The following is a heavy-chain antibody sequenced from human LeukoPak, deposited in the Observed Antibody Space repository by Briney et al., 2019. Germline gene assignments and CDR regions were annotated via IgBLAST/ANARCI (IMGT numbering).Heavy chain of an antibody. Sequence: PGGSLRLSCAASGFTFSSYGMHWVRQAPGKGLEWVAVISYDGSNKYYADSVKGRFTISRDNSKNTLYLQMNSLRAEDTAVYYCAKRGIYSLGHDAFDIWGQGTMVTVSS. CDR2: ISYDGSNK. CDR3: AKRGIYSLGHDAFDI. J-gene: IGHJ3*02. V-gene: IGHV3-30*18. D-gene: IGHD2-15*01. CDR1: GFTFSSYG.